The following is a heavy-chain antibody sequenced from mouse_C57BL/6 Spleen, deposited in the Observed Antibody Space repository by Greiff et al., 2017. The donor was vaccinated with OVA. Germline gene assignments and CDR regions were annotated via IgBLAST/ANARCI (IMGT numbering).Heavy chain of an antibody. D-gene: IGHD3-1*01. Sequence: VQLQQSGAALVKPGASVKFSCKASGYAFSSYWMNWVKQRPGKGLAGIGQIYPGDGVTNYTGKSKGKATLTADKSSSTAYRQLSSLTSEDSAVYFCARSGGYCYFDVWGTGTTVTVSS. CDR2: IYPGDGVT. CDR1: GYAFSSYW. V-gene: IGHV1-80*01. J-gene: IGHJ1*03. CDR3: ARSGGYCYFDV.